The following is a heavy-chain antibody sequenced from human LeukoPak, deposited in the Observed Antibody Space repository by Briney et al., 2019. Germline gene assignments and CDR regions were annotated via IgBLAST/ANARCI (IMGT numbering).Heavy chain of an antibody. CDR3: ASSIVATSRIDY. J-gene: IGHJ4*02. V-gene: IGHV1-2*02. Sequence: ASVTVSCKASGHTFTAYYIHWVRQAPGQGLEWMGWINPNSGGKNYAQKFQGRVTMTRDTSISTAYMELSRLTSDDTAVYYCASSIVATSRIDYCGQGTLVTASS. CDR2: INPNSGGK. CDR1: GHTFTAYY. D-gene: IGHD5-12*01.